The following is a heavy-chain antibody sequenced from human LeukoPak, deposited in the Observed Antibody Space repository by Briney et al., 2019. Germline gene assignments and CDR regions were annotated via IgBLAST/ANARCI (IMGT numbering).Heavy chain of an antibody. V-gene: IGHV1-69*06. Sequence: SVKVSCKASGGTFSSYAISWVRQAPGQGLEWMGGIIPIFGTANYAQKCQGRVTITADKSTSTAYMELSSLRSEDTAVYYCAGEGYSSSWGPYFDYWGQGTLVTVSS. CDR2: IIPIFGTA. CDR3: AGEGYSSSWGPYFDY. J-gene: IGHJ4*02. D-gene: IGHD6-13*01. CDR1: GGTFSSYA.